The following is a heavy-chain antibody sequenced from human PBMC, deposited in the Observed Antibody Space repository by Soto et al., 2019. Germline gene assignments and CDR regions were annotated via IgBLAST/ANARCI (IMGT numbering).Heavy chain of an antibody. Sequence: ASVKVSCKASGYTFTGYYMHWVGQAPGQWLEWMGWINPNSGGTNYAQKFQGWVTMTRDTSISTAYMELSRLRSDDTAVYYCARESFRVVAATARNAFDIWGQGTMVTVSS. CDR2: INPNSGGT. J-gene: IGHJ3*02. D-gene: IGHD2-15*01. CDR3: ARESFRVVAATARNAFDI. V-gene: IGHV1-2*04. CDR1: GYTFTGYY.